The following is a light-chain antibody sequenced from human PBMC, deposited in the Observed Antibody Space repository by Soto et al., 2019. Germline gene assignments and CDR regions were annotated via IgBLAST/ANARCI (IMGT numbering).Light chain of an antibody. CDR2: QDT. CDR1: KLGDKY. J-gene: IGLJ1*01. V-gene: IGLV3-1*01. CDR3: QAWDSSTFYV. Sequence: SYELPQPPSVYVSPGQTASITCSGDKLGDKYTSWYQQRPGQSPVLVIYQDTKRPSGIPERFSGSNSGNTATLTISGTQAMDEAVYYCQAWDSSTFYVFGTGTKVTVL.